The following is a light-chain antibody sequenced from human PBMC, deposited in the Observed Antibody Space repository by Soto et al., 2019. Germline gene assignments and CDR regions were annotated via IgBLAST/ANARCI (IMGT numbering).Light chain of an antibody. CDR3: QQSYSTPPYT. CDR2: AAS. J-gene: IGKJ2*01. Sequence: DIQMTQSPSSLSASVGDRVTITCRASQSIRNDLYWYQQKPGKAPKLLIYAASRLQGGVPSRFSGSGSGTDLTLTISSLQPEDFATYYCQQSYSTPPYTFGQGTRLEIK. V-gene: IGKV1-39*01. CDR1: QSIRND.